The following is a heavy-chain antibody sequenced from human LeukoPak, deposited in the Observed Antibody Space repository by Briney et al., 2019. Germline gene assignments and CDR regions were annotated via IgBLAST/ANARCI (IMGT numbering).Heavy chain of an antibody. CDR1: GFTFTNNY. V-gene: IGHV3-7*01. J-gene: IGHJ4*02. Sequence: GGSLRLACAASGFTFTNNYKSWVRQPPGKGLEWVANINSDESEKYYVDSVEGRFTMSRDNAKNIVSLQMDSLRGEDTAVYYCVRALGSLSGDYWGQGTLVIVS. CDR2: INSDESEK. D-gene: IGHD3-16*01. CDR3: VRALGSLSGDY.